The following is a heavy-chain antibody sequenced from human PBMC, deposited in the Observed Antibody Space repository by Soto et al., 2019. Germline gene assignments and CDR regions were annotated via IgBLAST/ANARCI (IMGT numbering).Heavy chain of an antibody. V-gene: IGHV4-31*03. CDR2: IYYTGRT. CDR1: GGSIRSGGCY. CDR3: ARDLYSHGQGFVA. D-gene: IGHD3-16*01. J-gene: IGHJ5*02. Sequence: SETQSLTSTVSGGSIRSGGCYWTWIRQLPGKGLEWIGYIYYTGRTYYNPSLESRVTMSADTSKNQFSLKLSSVTAADTALYYCARDLYSHGQGFVAWGQGTLVTVSS.